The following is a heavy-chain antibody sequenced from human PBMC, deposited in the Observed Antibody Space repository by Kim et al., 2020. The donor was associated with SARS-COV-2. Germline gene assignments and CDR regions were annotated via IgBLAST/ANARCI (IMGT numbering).Heavy chain of an antibody. CDR1: GFTFDDYA. CDR2: ISWNSGSI. Sequence: GGSLRLSCAASGFTFDDYAMHWVRQAPGKGLEWVSGISWNSGSIGYADSVKGRFTISRDNAKNSLYLQMNSLRAEDTALYYCAKDYYDSSGYVSQHWGQG. J-gene: IGHJ1*01. CDR3: AKDYYDSSGYVSQH. D-gene: IGHD3-22*01. V-gene: IGHV3-9*01.